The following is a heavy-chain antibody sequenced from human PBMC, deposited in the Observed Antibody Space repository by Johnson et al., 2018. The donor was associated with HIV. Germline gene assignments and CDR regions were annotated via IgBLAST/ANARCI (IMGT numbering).Heavy chain of an antibody. CDR2: IYSGGST. Sequence: VQLVESGGGLVQPGGSLRLSCAASGLTVNNNYMSWVRQAPGKGLEWVSVIYSGGSTYYADSVKGRFTISRDNSQNTLYLQMNSLRAEDTAVYYCARDELGEDAFDIWGQGTMVTVSS. D-gene: IGHD3-16*01. V-gene: IGHV3-66*01. J-gene: IGHJ3*02. CDR3: ARDELGEDAFDI. CDR1: GLTVNNNY.